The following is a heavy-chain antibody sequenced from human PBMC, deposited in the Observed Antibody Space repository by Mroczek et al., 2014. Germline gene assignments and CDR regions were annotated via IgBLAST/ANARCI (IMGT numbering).Heavy chain of an antibody. J-gene: IGHJ6*02. CDR3: ASSHSEDILNRYYYYYGMDV. D-gene: IGHD3-9*01. CDR1: GGSISSGGYY. V-gene: IGHV4-31*03. Sequence: QVQLQESGPGLVKPSQTLSLTCTVSGGSISSGGYYWSWIRQHPGKGLEWIGYIYYSGSTYYNPSLKSRVTISVDTSKNQFSLKLSSVTAADTAVYYCASSHSEDILNRYYYYYGMDVWGQGTTVTVSS. CDR2: IYYSGST.